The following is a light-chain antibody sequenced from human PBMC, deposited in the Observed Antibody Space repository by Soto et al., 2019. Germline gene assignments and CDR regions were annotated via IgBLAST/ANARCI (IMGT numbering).Light chain of an antibody. CDR2: DAS. J-gene: IGKJ1*01. V-gene: IGKV3-11*01. CDR1: QSVSSY. CDR3: QQRSNWPVT. Sequence: EIVSTQSPATLSLSPGEGATLSCRASQSVSSYLAWYQQKPGQAPRLLIYDASNRATGIPARFSGSGSGTDFTLIISSLEPEDFAVYYCQQRSNWPVTFGLGTKVDIK.